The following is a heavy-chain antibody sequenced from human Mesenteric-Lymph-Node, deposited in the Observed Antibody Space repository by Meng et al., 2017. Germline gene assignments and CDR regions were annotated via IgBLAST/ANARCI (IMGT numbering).Heavy chain of an antibody. Sequence: GGSLRLSCAASGFTFSSYSMNWVRQAPGKGLEWVSSISSSSSYIYYADSVKGRFTISRDNAKNSLYLQMNSLRAEDTAVYYCARDFSGKFAWDFWGQGTLVTVSS. J-gene: IGHJ4*02. D-gene: IGHD3-10*01. CDR3: ARDFSGKFAWDF. CDR1: GFTFSSYS. CDR2: ISSSSSYI. V-gene: IGHV3-21*04.